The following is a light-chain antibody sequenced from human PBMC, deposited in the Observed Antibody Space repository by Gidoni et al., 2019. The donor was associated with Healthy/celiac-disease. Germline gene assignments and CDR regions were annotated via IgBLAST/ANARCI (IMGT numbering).Light chain of an antibody. Sequence: IVLTQSPATLSLSPGERATLSCRASQSVSSSLAWYQQKPGQAPRLLISDASNRATGIPARFSGSGSGTDFTLTISSLEPEDFAVYYCQQRSNWPPITFGQGTRLEIK. CDR2: DAS. J-gene: IGKJ5*01. V-gene: IGKV3-11*01. CDR1: QSVSSS. CDR3: QQRSNWPPIT.